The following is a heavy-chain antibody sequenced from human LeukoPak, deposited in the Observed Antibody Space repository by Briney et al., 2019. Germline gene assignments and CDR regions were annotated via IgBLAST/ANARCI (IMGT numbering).Heavy chain of an antibody. Sequence: PSETLSLTCAVSGGSISSGGDSWSWIRQPPGKGLEWIGYIHHSGSTYYNPSLKSRVTISVDTSKNQFSLKLSSVTAADTAVYYCARSITSSWYGDFQHWGQGTLVTVSS. J-gene: IGHJ1*01. D-gene: IGHD6-13*01. V-gene: IGHV4-30-2*02. CDR2: IHHSGST. CDR1: GGSISSGGDS. CDR3: ARSITSSWYGDFQH.